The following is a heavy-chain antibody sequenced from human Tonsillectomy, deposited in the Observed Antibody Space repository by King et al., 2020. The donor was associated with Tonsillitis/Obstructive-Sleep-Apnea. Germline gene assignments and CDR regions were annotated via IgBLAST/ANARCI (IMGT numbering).Heavy chain of an antibody. CDR3: ARTKLDYGDYEFTYFMDV. Sequence: VQLQESGPGLVKPSETLSLTCTVSDGSISSYYWSWVRQPPGKGLEWVGYIYYSWTTNYNPSLKRRITISIDTSKNQFSLKLRSVTAADTAVYYCARTKLDYGDYEFTYFMDVWGKGTTVTVSS. V-gene: IGHV4-59*01. CDR1: DGSISSYY. J-gene: IGHJ6*03. D-gene: IGHD4-17*01. CDR2: IYYSWTT.